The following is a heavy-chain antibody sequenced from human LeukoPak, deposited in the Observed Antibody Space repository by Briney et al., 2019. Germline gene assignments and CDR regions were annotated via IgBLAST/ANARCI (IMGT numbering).Heavy chain of an antibody. CDR3: ASDIEAAGLFLDY. CDR2: KKYDGSEK. V-gene: IGHV3-7*01. D-gene: IGHD6-13*01. Sequence: GGSLRLSCASSGFTYSSHWMSWVSHAPGKGLEWVANKKYDGSEKYYVDSVKGRFTIYRDNAKNTLYLQVNSLRAEDRAVYYCASDIEAAGLFLDYWGQGTLVTVSS. CDR1: GFTYSSHW. J-gene: IGHJ4*02.